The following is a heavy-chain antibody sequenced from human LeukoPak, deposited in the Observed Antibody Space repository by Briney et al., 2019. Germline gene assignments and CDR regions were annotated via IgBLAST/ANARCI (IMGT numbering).Heavy chain of an antibody. CDR2: IYYSGST. CDR1: GGSISSGDYD. J-gene: IGHJ4*02. D-gene: IGHD6-19*01. Sequence: SQTLSLTCTVSGGSISSGDYDWSWIRQPPGKGLEWIGYIYYSGSTYYNPSLKSRDTISVDTSRNQFSLKLSCVTAADTAVYYCARVVGWMYYVDYWGRGTLVTVSS. CDR3: ARVVGWMYYVDY. V-gene: IGHV4-30-4*08.